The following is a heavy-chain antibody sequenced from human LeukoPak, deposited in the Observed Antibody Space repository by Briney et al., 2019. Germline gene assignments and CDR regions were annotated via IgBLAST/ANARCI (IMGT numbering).Heavy chain of an antibody. CDR3: GRDLRVAVVRGGPDS. J-gene: IGHJ4*02. D-gene: IGHD3-3*01. Sequence: GGSLRLSCEASGFSFSSQTVHWVRQAPGKGLEWVAAISHEGTHIYYADSVKGRFTISRDNSESTLYVQMNSLRAEDTAVYYCGRDLRVAVVRGGPDSWGQGTLVLVSS. CDR2: ISHEGTHI. V-gene: IGHV3-30*04. CDR1: GFSFSSQT.